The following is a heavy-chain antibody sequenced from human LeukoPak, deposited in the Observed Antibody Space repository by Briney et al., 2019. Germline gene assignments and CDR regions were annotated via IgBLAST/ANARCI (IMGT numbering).Heavy chain of an antibody. J-gene: IGHJ4*02. CDR2: INSDGSWT. Sequence: GGSLRLSCAASGDYWMHWVRQVPGKGLVWVSHINSDGSWTSYADSVKGRFTISKDNAKNTVYLQMNGLRAEDTAVYYCVSFYETYWGRGTLVTVSS. V-gene: IGHV3-74*01. D-gene: IGHD2/OR15-2a*01. CDR1: GDYW. CDR3: VSFYETY.